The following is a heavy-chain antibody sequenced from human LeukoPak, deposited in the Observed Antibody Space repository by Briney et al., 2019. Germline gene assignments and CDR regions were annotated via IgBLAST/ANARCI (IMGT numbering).Heavy chain of an antibody. J-gene: IGHJ4*02. D-gene: IGHD6-13*01. CDR3: TRGVYIAAAQYGY. Sequence: SETPSLTCTVSGGSISSYYWSWTRQPPGKGLGWIGYIYYSGTYNYNTSLKSRVPISVDTSKNQFSLKLRSVNAADTAVYYCTRGVYIAAAQYGYWGQGTLVTVSS. V-gene: IGHV4-59*01. CDR1: GGSISSYY. CDR2: IYYSGTY.